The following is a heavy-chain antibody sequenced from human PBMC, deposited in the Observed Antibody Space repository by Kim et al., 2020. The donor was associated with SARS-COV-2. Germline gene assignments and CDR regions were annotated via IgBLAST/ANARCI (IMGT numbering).Heavy chain of an antibody. CDR3: VKSRIGSGYSAYYYYYGMDV. CDR2: ISSNGGST. D-gene: IGHD3-3*01. Sequence: GGSLRLSCSASGFTFSSYAMHWVRQAPGKGLEYVSAISSNGGSTYYADSVKGRFTISRDNSKNTLYLQMSSLRAEDTAVYYCVKSRIGSGYSAYYYYYGMDVWCQGTTVTVSS. CDR1: GFTFSSYA. V-gene: IGHV3-64D*06. J-gene: IGHJ6*02.